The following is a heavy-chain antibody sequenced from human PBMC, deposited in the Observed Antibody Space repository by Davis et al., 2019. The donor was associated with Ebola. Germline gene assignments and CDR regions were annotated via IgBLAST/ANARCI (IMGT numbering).Heavy chain of an antibody. J-gene: IGHJ4*02. D-gene: IGHD1-26*01. V-gene: IGHV5-51*01. CDR1: GYSFTSYW. CDR3: AGRSGSSRGFFDY. CDR2: IYPRDSDT. Sequence: GESLNISCTGSGYSFTSYWVGWVRQMPGKGLEYMGIIYPRDSDTKYSPSFRGQVTISADTSINTAYLQWSGLEASDTAMYYCAGRSGSSRGFFDYWGQGTLVTVSS.